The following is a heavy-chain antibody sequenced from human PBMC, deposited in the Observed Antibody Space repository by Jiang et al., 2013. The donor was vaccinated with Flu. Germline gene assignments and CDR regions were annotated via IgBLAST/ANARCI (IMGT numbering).Heavy chain of an antibody. CDR2: INTNTGNP. J-gene: IGHJ4*02. V-gene: IGHV7-4-1*01. CDR1: GYTFTSYA. CDR3: ARKGYCSGGSCYSHDY. Sequence: QSGSELKKPGASVKVSCKASGYTFTSYAMNWVRQAPGQGLEWMGWINTNTGNPTYAQGFTGRFVFSLDTSVSTAYLQICSLKAEDTAVYYCARKGYCSGGSCYSHDYWAREPWSPSPQ. D-gene: IGHD2-15*01.